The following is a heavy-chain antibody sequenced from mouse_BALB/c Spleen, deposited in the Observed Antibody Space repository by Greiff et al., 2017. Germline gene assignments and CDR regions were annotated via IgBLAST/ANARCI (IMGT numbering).Heavy chain of an antibody. V-gene: IGHV5-6-3*01. CDR1: GFTFSSYG. CDR3: ARDRGTGGAMDY. J-gene: IGHJ4*01. Sequence: EVQVVESGGGLVQPGGSLKLSCAASGFTFSSYGMSWVRQTPDKRLELVATINSNGGSTYYPDSVKGRFTISRDNAKNTLYLQMSSLKSEDTAMYYCARDRGTGGAMDYWGQGTSVTVSS. CDR2: INSNGGST. D-gene: IGHD3-1*01.